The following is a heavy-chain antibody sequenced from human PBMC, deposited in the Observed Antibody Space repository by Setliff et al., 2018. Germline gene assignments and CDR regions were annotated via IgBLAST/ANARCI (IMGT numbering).Heavy chain of an antibody. CDR2: IKHDGTYT. CDR3: ARDGSIEVGPGTNQELDV. D-gene: IGHD2-2*01. Sequence: GGSLRLSCATSGFIFSNYWMAWVRQAPGKGLEWVATIKHDGTYTYYVDSVKGRFAVSRDNTNNSRYLQMNSLGTDDTAVYYCARDGSIEVGPGTNQELDVWGTGTTVTVSS. CDR1: GFIFSNYW. V-gene: IGHV3-7*03. J-gene: IGHJ6*04.